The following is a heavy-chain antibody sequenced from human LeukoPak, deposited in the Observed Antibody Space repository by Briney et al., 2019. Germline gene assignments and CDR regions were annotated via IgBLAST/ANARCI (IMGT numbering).Heavy chain of an antibody. CDR3: ARRPDGNDSSGYLLRKDSAY. D-gene: IGHD3-22*01. CDR1: GVTFSSYA. V-gene: IGHV3-64*01. Sequence: GGSLRLSCAASGVTFSSYAMHWCVHPPGGGLEDGSAISSNGGSTDSANSVKGRFTISRDSSKNTLYLQMGSVRAEDIAVYYCARRPDGNDSSGYLLRKDSAYCSQATLVTVSS. J-gene: IGHJ4*01. CDR2: ISSNGGST.